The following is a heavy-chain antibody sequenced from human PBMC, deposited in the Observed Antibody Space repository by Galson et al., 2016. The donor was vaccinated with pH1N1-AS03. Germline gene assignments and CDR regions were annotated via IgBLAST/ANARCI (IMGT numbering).Heavy chain of an antibody. CDR1: DDTFNSHG. D-gene: IGHD4-17*01. V-gene: IGHV1-18*01. CDR2: ISAHTQNT. Sequence: SVKVSCKASDDTFNSHGISWVRQAPGQGLEWMGWISAHTQNTNYAQNLQGRLTLTTDTPTSTAYMELRSLRSDDTAVYYCARGPSTTVTTWCLDSWGQGTPVTVSS. J-gene: IGHJ4*02. CDR3: ARGPSTTVTTWCLDS.